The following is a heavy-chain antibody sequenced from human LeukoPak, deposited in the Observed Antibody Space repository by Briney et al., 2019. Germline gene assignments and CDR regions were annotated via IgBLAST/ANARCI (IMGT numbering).Heavy chain of an antibody. V-gene: IGHV4-38-2*02. CDR3: ASRTYCGGDCYYFDY. J-gene: IGHJ4*02. CDR2: IYHSGST. Sequence: SETLSLTCTVSGYSISSGYYWGWIRQPPGKGLEWIGSIYHSGSTYYNPSLKSRVTISVDTSKNQFSLKLSSVTAADTAVYYCASRTYCGGDCYYFDYWGQGTLVTVSS. D-gene: IGHD2-21*02. CDR1: GYSISSGYY.